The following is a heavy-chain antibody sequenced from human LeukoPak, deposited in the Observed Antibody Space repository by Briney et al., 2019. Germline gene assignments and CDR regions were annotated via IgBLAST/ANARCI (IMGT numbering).Heavy chain of an antibody. J-gene: IGHJ4*02. Sequence: GGSLRLSCAASGFTFSSYGMNWVRQAPGKGLEWVAFISYDGSNKYYADSVKGRFTISRDNSKKVLYLQMNSLRAEDTAVYYCAKDRVYTSSYYFDYWGQGTLLTVSS. CDR3: AKDRVYTSSYYFDY. CDR2: ISYDGSNK. CDR1: GFTFSSYG. V-gene: IGHV3-30*02. D-gene: IGHD6-6*01.